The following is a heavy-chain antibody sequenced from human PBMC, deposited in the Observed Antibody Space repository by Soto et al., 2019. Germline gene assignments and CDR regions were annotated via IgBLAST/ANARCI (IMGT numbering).Heavy chain of an antibody. CDR2: ISPYNGNT. CDR1: GYTFTTYG. Sequence: VASVKVSCKTSGYTFTTYGLSWVRQAPGQGLEWMGWISPYNGNTNYAEKLQGRVTMTTDTSTSTVYMELRSPRSDDTAVYYCARRDNGDDRFDPWGQGTLVTVSS. D-gene: IGHD4-17*01. J-gene: IGHJ5*02. CDR3: ARRDNGDDRFDP. V-gene: IGHV1-18*04.